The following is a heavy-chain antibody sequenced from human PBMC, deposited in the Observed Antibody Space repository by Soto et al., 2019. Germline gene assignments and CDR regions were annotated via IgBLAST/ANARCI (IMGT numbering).Heavy chain of an antibody. V-gene: IGHV4-59*01. CDR2: FYYSGST. D-gene: IGHD3-10*01. CDR3: AKGHYYYGSGSYLAYYFDY. Sequence: SETLSLTCSVSGDSISSSYWSWIRQPPGKGLEWIGFFYYSGSTKYRPSLKSRVTISVDTSKNRFSLKLSSVTAADTAVYYCAKGHYYYGSGSYLAYYFDYWGQGTLVTVSS. J-gene: IGHJ4*02. CDR1: GDSISSSY.